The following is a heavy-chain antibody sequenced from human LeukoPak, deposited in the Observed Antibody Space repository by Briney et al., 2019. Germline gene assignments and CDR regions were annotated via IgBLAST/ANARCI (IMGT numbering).Heavy chain of an antibody. CDR3: ARVKDPGGYYYYYYMDV. D-gene: IGHD3-16*01. Sequence: SETLSLTCTVSGGSISSYYWSWIRQPPGKGLEWIGEINHSGSTNYNPSLKSRVTISVDTSKNQFSLKLSSVTAADTAVYYCARVKDPGGYYYYYYMDVWGKGTTVTVSS. CDR2: INHSGST. CDR1: GGSISSYY. J-gene: IGHJ6*03. V-gene: IGHV4-34*01.